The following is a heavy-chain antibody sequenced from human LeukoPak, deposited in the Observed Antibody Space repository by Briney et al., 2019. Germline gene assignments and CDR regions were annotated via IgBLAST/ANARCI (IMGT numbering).Heavy chain of an antibody. Sequence: PGGSLRLSCAASGFTFSSYAMSWVRQAPGKGLEWLSSIRGSGVSTYYADSVKGRFTISRDNSKNTLYLQMDSLRVEDTAVYYRANPEWLLPSYYYYGLDVWGQGTTVTVSS. J-gene: IGHJ6*02. V-gene: IGHV3-23*01. D-gene: IGHD3-3*01. CDR3: ANPEWLLPSYYYYGLDV. CDR1: GFTFSSYA. CDR2: IRGSGVST.